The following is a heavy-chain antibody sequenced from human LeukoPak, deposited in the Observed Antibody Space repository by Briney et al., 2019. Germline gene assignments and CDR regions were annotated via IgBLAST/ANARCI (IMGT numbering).Heavy chain of an antibody. V-gene: IGHV4-34*01. CDR2: INHSGST. J-gene: IGHJ5*02. CDR3: ARALYYYDSSGYYYTGARYNWFDP. D-gene: IGHD3-22*01. Sequence: SETLSLTCAVYGGSFSGYYWSWIRQPPGKGLEWIGEINHSGSTNYNPSLKSRVTISVDTSKNQFSPKLSSVTAADTAVYYCARALYYYDSSGYYYTGARYNWFDPWGQGTLVTVSS. CDR1: GGSFSGYY.